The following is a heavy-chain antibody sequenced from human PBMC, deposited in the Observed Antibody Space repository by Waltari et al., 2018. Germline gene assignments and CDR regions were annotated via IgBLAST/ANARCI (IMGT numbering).Heavy chain of an antibody. CDR2: ISSSSSTI. D-gene: IGHD2-15*01. J-gene: IGHJ2*01. V-gene: IGHV3-48*01. Sequence: EVQLVESGGGLVQPGGSLRLSCAASGFTFSSYSMNWVRQAPGKGLEWVSYISSSSSTIYYADSVKGRFTISRDNAKNSLYLQMNSLRAEDTAVYYCARDIECSGGSCYSNWYFDLWGRGTMVTVSS. CDR1: GFTFSSYS. CDR3: ARDIECSGGSCYSNWYFDL.